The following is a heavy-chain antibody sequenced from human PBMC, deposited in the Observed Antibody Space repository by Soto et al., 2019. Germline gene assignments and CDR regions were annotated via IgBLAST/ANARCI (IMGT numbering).Heavy chain of an antibody. V-gene: IGHV4-4*02. CDR3: ARLHMIRSGGHVYRPFDI. Sequence: QVQLQESGPGLVKPSGTLSLTCEVSGGSISSNYWWSWVRQPPGKGLEWIGEMYHSGSTNYNPSLKSRVTRSVEKSNDQFFLDLPSVTAADTSVYYCARLHMIRSGGHVYRPFDIWGQGTMVTVSS. D-gene: IGHD3-16*01. CDR1: GGSISSNYW. CDR2: MYHSGST. J-gene: IGHJ3*02.